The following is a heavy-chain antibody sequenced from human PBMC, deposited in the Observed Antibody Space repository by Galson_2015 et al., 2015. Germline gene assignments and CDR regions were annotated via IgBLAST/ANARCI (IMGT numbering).Heavy chain of an antibody. CDR1: GFTFSSYA. CDR2: ISYDGSNK. D-gene: IGHD3-10*01. J-gene: IGHJ4*02. V-gene: IGHV3-30-3*01. CDR3: ARDGWVFKKNLAPFDY. Sequence: SLRLSCAASGFTFSSYAMHWVRQAPGKGLEWVAVISYDGSNKYYADSVKGRFTISRDNSKNTLYLQMNSLRAEDTAVYYCARDGWVFKKNLAPFDYWGQGTLVTVSS.